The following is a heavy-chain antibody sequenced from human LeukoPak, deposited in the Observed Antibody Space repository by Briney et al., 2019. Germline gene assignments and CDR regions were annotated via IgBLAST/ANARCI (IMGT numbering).Heavy chain of an antibody. CDR3: ARLDSGYFDY. J-gene: IGHJ4*02. CDR1: GYTFTSHG. Sequence: GASVKVSCKASGYTFTSHGISWVRQAPGQGLEWMGWISAYNGNTNYAQKFQGRVTMTTDTSSSTAYMELRSLRSDDTAVYYCARLDSGYFDYWGQGTLVTVSS. CDR2: ISAYNGNT. V-gene: IGHV1-18*01. D-gene: IGHD6-25*01.